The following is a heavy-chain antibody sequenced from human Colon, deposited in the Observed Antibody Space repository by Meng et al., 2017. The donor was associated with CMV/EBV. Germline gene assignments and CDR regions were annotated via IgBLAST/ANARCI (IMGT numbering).Heavy chain of an antibody. V-gene: IGHV3-66*04. CDR1: GFTVSNSY. Sequence: EVRLGEDGGGLVQPGESLRLSCAASGFTVSNSYMSWVRQAPGKGLEWVSALYSGGITYYADSVKGRFAISADNSKNTLYLQMDGLRAEDTAVYYCARQVSSSSTYVSWGQGTLVTVSS. J-gene: IGHJ5*02. CDR3: ARQVSSSSTYVS. CDR2: LYSGGIT. D-gene: IGHD2-2*01.